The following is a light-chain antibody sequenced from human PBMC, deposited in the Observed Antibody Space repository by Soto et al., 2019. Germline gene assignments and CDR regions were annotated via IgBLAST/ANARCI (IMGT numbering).Light chain of an antibody. Sequence: DIHMTHSPSSLSSSLGGRVTITCRAIQSISSYLNCYQQKPGKAPKLLIYAASSLQRGVPSRFSGSGSGTDFTLTISRLQPEDFATYYCQQSYSTPLAFGPGTKVDIK. CDR3: QQSYSTPLA. J-gene: IGKJ3*01. V-gene: IGKV1-39*01. CDR1: QSISSY. CDR2: AAS.